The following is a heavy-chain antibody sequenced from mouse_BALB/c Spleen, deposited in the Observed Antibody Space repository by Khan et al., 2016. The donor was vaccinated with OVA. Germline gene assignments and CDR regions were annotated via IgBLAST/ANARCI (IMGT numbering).Heavy chain of an antibody. CDR3: ARRRIYDGYYGGALDY. CDR2: ISSGSTTI. CDR1: GFTFSSFG. Sequence: EVELVESGGGLVQPGGSRKLSCAASGFTFSSFGMHWVRQAPEKGLEWVAYISSGSTTIYYVDTVKGRFTISRDNPKNTLFLQMTSLSAEDTAMYDCARRRIYDGYYGGALDYWGQGTSVTVSS. D-gene: IGHD2-3*01. V-gene: IGHV5-17*02. J-gene: IGHJ4*01.